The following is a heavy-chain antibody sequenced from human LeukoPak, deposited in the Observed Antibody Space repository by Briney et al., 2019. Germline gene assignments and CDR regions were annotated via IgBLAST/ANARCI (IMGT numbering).Heavy chain of an antibody. J-gene: IGHJ4*02. CDR2: ISWNSGGI. Sequence: GGSLRLSCAASGFTFDDYAMHWVRQAPGKGLEWVSGISWNSGGIGYADSVKGRFTISRDNAKNSLYLQMNSLRAEDTALYYCAKGPWGAVAGTELDYWGQGTLVTVSS. CDR3: AKGPWGAVAGTELDY. CDR1: GFTFDDYA. V-gene: IGHV3-9*01. D-gene: IGHD6-19*01.